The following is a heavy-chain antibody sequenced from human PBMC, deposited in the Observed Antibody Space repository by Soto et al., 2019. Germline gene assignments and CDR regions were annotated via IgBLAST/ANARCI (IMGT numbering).Heavy chain of an antibody. CDR1: GGSFSTYG. D-gene: IGHD4-17*01. Sequence: QVQLVQSGAEVKKPGSSVKVSCKASGGSFSTYGISWVRQAPGQGLEWMGGFIPVFTTAKYAQKFQGRVSITADESTDTAYSELSRLRSEDTAVYFCARDGVDVSRTTVRHGALDIWGQGTVVTVSS. CDR3: ARDGVDVSRTTVRHGALDI. J-gene: IGHJ3*02. CDR2: FIPVFTTA. V-gene: IGHV1-69*01.